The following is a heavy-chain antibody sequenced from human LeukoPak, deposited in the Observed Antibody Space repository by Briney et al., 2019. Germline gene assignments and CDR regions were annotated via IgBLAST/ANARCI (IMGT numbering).Heavy chain of an antibody. CDR2: INHSGST. Sequence: SETLSLTCTVSGGSISSYYWSWIRQPPGKGLEWIGEINHSGSTNYNPSLKSRVTISVDTSKNQFSLKLSSVTAADTAVYYCARDLYSGSYLGWFDPWGQGTLVTVSS. V-gene: IGHV4-34*01. D-gene: IGHD1-26*01. J-gene: IGHJ5*02. CDR3: ARDLYSGSYLGWFDP. CDR1: GGSISSYY.